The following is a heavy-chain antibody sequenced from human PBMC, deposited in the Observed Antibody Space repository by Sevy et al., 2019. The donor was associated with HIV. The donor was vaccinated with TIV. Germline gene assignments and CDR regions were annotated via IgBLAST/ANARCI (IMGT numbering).Heavy chain of an antibody. Sequence: GGSLRLSCAASGFTFSYAWMSRVRQAPGKGLEWLGRIKSKADGETTHYAASVKDRFTISRDDSENTLYLQMNSLKTEDTAVYYCTTEPSFDWGQGTLVTVSS. CDR2: IKSKADGETT. J-gene: IGHJ4*02. CDR1: GFTFSYAW. D-gene: IGHD1-7*01. CDR3: TTEPSFD. V-gene: IGHV3-15*01.